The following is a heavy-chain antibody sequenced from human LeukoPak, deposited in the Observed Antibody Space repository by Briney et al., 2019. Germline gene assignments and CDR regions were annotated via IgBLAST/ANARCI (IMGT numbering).Heavy chain of an antibody. J-gene: IGHJ5*01. V-gene: IGHV3-23*01. D-gene: IGHD1-14*01. CDR2: LIDNGGSP. Sequence: GRSLKLSCPASGFTFSNYAMSWVRQAPGKGLEWVSSLIDNGGSPYYADSVKGRFTISRDNSKNTLYLHMNSLRVEDTAVSYCAKDPETYSSRWFDSWGQGTLVTVSS. CDR1: GFTFSNYA. CDR3: AKDPETYSSRWFDS.